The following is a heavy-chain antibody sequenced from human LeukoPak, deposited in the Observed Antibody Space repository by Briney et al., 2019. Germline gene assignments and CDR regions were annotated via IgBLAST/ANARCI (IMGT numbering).Heavy chain of an antibody. CDR2: IWYDGSNK. CDR3: AKDNYYASGSHDY. D-gene: IGHD3-10*01. J-gene: IGHJ4*02. Sequence: PGRSLRLSCAASGFTCSSYGMHWVRQAPSKGLEWVAVIWYDGSNKYYADSVKGRFTISRDNSKNTLYLQMNSLRAEDTAVYYCAKDNYYASGSHDYWGQGTLITVSS. V-gene: IGHV3-33*06. CDR1: GFTCSSYG.